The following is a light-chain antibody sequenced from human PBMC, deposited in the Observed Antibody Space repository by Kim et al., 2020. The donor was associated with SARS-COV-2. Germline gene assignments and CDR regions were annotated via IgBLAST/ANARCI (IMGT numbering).Light chain of an antibody. J-gene: IGKJ5*01. CDR3: QQRGS. V-gene: IGKV3-11*01. CDR1: QGGSNY. CDR2: EAS. Sequence: GALSLSPGDRATLSGRASQGGSNYLAWYQQKPGQAPRLLIYEASKRAAGIPARFSGSGSGTDFTLTISRLEPGDSAVYFCQQRGSFGQGTRLEIK.